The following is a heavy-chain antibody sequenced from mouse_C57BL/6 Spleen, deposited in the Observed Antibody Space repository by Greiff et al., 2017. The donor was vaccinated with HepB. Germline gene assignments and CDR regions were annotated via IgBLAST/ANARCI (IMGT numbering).Heavy chain of an antibody. Sequence: VMLVESGAELVKPGASVKLSCKASGYTFTEYTIHWVKQRSGQGLEWIGWFYPGSGSIKYNEKFKDKATLTADKSSSTVYMELSRLTSEDSAVYFCARRYYDYDDWYFDVWGTGTTVTVSS. D-gene: IGHD2-4*01. CDR2: FYPGSGSI. J-gene: IGHJ1*03. CDR1: GYTFTEYT. CDR3: ARRYYDYDDWYFDV. V-gene: IGHV1-62-2*01.